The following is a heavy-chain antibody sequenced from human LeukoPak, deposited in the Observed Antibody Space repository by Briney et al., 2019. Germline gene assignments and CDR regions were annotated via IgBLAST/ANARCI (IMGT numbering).Heavy chain of an antibody. CDR1: GFTFSRYS. D-gene: IGHD4-23*01. Sequence: GGSLRLSCTASGFTFSRYSMHWVRQTPSKGLEWVAIILYDGSDKYYPDSVKGRLTISRDNSKNTMPLQMNSLRAEDTAVYYCARDNYVGNLDYWGQGTLVTVSS. J-gene: IGHJ4*02. CDR3: ARDNYVGNLDY. CDR2: ILYDGSDK. V-gene: IGHV3-30*04.